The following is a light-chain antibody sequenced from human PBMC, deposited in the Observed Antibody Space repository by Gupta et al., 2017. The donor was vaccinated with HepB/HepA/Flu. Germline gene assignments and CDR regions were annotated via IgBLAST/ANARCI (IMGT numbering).Light chain of an antibody. CDR2: EAS. Sequence: EIVLTQSPATLSLSPGERATRSCRASQSVSHYLAWYQPKPGQAPRLLIYEASNSAIGSTVRFSGCGSERDFTLSSIGPEDEDFAVYYGQQRSNSCTFGQGTKLEIK. J-gene: IGKJ2*02. CDR1: QSVSHY. CDR3: QQRSNSCT. V-gene: IGKV3-11*02.